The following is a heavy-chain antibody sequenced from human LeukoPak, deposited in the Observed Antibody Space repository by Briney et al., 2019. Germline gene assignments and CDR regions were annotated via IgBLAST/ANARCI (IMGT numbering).Heavy chain of an antibody. CDR3: ARDRGGGYNAYYFDY. CDR1: GYTFTSYA. Sequence: GASVKVSCKASGYTFTSYAMHWVRQAPGQRLEWMGWISAGNGNTKYSQKFQGRVTITKDTSASTAYMELSSLRSEDTAVYYCARDRGGGYNAYYFDYWGQGTLVTVSS. J-gene: IGHJ4*02. D-gene: IGHD5-24*01. CDR2: ISAGNGNT. V-gene: IGHV1-3*01.